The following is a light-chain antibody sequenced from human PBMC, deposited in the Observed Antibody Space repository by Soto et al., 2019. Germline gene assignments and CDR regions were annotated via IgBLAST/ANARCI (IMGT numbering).Light chain of an antibody. CDR3: QSFDSNLSGSF. J-gene: IGLJ1*01. Sequence: QSVLTQPPSVSGAPGQRVTISCTGSSFNIGAGYDVHWYQQLPGTAPKLLIYGNSNRPSGVPDRFSGSKSGTSASLVITGLQAEDEADYYCQSFDSNLSGSFFGTGTKVTVL. CDR2: GNS. V-gene: IGLV1-40*01. CDR1: SFNIGAGYD.